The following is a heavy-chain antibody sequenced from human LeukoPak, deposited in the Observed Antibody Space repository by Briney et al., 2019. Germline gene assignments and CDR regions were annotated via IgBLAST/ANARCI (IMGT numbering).Heavy chain of an antibody. CDR3: ARGSSAGIAAPLGYY. Sequence: GASVKVSCKASGYTFTSYDINWVRQAPGQGLEWMGGIIPIFGTANYAQKFQGRVTITADESTSTAYMQLSSLRSEDTAVYYCARGSSAGIAAPLGYYWGQGTLVTVSS. J-gene: IGHJ4*02. V-gene: IGHV1-69*13. D-gene: IGHD6-6*01. CDR1: GYTFTSYD. CDR2: IIPIFGTA.